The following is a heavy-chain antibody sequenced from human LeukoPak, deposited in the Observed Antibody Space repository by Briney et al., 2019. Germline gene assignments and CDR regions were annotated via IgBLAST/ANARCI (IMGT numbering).Heavy chain of an antibody. D-gene: IGHD1-7*01. CDR3: ARELVAGTFDH. CDR2: IGGSDSIV. Sequence: PGGSLRLSCGASEFNVNDYYMSWVRQAPGKGLEWISDIGGSDSIVAYAGSVEGRFTISRDIAKNSLFLQMNSLRADDTAVCYCARELVAGTFDHWGQGILVTVSS. CDR1: EFNVNDYY. V-gene: IGHV3-11*01. J-gene: IGHJ4*02.